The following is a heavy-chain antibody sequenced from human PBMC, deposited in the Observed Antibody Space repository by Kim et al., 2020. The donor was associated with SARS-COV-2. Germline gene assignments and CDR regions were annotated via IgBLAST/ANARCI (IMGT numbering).Heavy chain of an antibody. D-gene: IGHD5-12*01. V-gene: IGHV4-31*02. J-gene: IGHJ4*02. Sequence: TYYNPPLKSRVTISVDTSKNQFSLKLSSVTAADTAVYYCARFQVATPFDYWGQGTLVTVSS. CDR2: T. CDR3: ARFQVATPFDY.